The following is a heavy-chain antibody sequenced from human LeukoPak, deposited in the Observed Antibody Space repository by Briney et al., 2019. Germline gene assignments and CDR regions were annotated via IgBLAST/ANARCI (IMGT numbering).Heavy chain of an antibody. J-gene: IGHJ6*03. CDR3: ARDRWYYYGSGSYWMYYYYYYMDV. CDR1: GFTFSSYA. CDR2: ISYDGSNK. Sequence: QPGGSLRLSCAASGFTFSSYAMHWVRQAPGKGLEWVAVISYDGSNKYYADSVKGRFTISRDNSKNTLYLQMNSLRAEDTAVYYCARDRWYYYGSGSYWMYYYYYYMDVWGKGTTVTVSS. D-gene: IGHD3-10*01. V-gene: IGHV3-30*04.